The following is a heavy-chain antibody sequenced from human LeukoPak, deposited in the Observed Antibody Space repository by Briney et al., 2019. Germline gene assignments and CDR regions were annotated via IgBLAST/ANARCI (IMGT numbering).Heavy chain of an antibody. CDR2: ISYSGGT. J-gene: IGHJ6*02. Sequence: SETLSPTCTISADSISNYHWSWIRQPPGRGLEWIGYISYSGGTDYNPSLKSRVSISVHTSKTHFSLNLTSVTAADTAVYYCARTGYCSSKYCDYYGMDVWGQGTTVIVSS. CDR3: ARTGYCSSKYCDYYGMDV. CDR1: ADSISNYH. V-gene: IGHV4-59*01. D-gene: IGHD6-13*01.